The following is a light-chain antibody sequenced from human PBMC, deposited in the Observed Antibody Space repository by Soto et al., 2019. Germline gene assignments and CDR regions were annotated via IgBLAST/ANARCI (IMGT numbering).Light chain of an antibody. CDR3: SSYTTSSTLV. CDR2: DVT. V-gene: IGLV2-14*01. J-gene: IGLJ2*01. CDR1: STDIGGFDS. Sequence: QSALTQPASVSASPGQSITISCTGTSTDIGGFDSVSWYQQHPGKAPKLMIYDVTDRPSGVSNRFSGSKSGDTASLTISGLQAEDEADYYCSSYTTSSTLVFSGGTKLTVL.